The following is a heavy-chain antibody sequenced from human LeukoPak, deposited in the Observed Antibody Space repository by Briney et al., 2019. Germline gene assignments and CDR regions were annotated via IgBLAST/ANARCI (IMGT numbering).Heavy chain of an antibody. V-gene: IGHV3-23*01. J-gene: IGHJ4*02. D-gene: IGHD3-22*01. CDR3: AKGHYDSSGYYYAFDY. CDR2: ISGSGGST. CDR1: GFTFSSYA. Sequence: GGSLRLSCAASGFTFSSYAMSWVRQAPGKGLEWVSAISGSGGSTYYADSVKGRFTISRDNSKNTLYLQMNSLRAEDTAVYYCAKGHYDSSGYYYAFDYWGQGTLVTVSS.